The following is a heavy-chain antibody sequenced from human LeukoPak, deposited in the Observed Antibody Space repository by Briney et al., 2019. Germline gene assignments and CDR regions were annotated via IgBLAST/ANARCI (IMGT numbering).Heavy chain of an antibody. CDR2: ISSSSSSI. CDR3: GKDSDGGPSIKFDY. Sequence: GGSLRLSCAASGFTFSSYSMNWVRQAPGKGLEWVSSISSSSSSIYYADSVKGRFTISRDNAKNSLYLQMNSLRAEDTAVYYCGKDSDGGPSIKFDYRGQGTLVTVSS. CDR1: GFTFSSYS. D-gene: IGHD5-12*01. J-gene: IGHJ4*02. V-gene: IGHV3-21*01.